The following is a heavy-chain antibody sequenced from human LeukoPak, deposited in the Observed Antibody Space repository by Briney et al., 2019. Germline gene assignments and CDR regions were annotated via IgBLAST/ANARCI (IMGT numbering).Heavy chain of an antibody. D-gene: IGHD3-10*01. Sequence: PGGSLRLSCAASGFTFSSYAMSWVRQAPGKGLEWVSAISGSGGSTYYADSVKGRFTTSRDNSKNTLYLQMNSLRAEDTAVYYCAKLKWFGELLSPYYFDYWGQGTLVTVSS. J-gene: IGHJ4*02. CDR2: ISGSGGST. CDR3: AKLKWFGELLSPYYFDY. V-gene: IGHV3-23*01. CDR1: GFTFSSYA.